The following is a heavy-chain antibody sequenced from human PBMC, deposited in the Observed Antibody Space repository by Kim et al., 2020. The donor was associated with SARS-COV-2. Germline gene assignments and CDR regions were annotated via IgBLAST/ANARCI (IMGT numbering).Heavy chain of an antibody. CDR3: ARRNISGGYYYFDS. J-gene: IGHJ4*02. D-gene: IGHD3-10*01. V-gene: IGHV3-74*01. CDR2: INSDGSTS. CDR1: GFTFSSFW. Sequence: GGSLRLSCAASGFTFSSFWMHWVRQAPGKGLVWVSRINSDGSTSSYADSVKGRFTISRDNAKNTLHLQMNSLRAGDTAVYYCARRNISGGYYYFDSWGQGTLVTVSS.